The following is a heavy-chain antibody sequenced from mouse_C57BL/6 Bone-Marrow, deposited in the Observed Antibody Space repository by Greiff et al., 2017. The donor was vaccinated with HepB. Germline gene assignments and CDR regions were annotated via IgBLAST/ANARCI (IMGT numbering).Heavy chain of an antibody. Sequence: QVQLKESGAELVKPGASVKLSCKASGYTFTEYTIHWVKQRSGQGLEWIGWFYPGSGSIKYNEKFKDKATLTADKSSSTVYMELSRLTSEDSAVYFCARHEDLDYYGSSDGLAYWGQGTLVTVSA. J-gene: IGHJ3*01. CDR2: FYPGSGSI. V-gene: IGHV1-62-2*01. D-gene: IGHD1-1*01. CDR1: GYTFTEYT. CDR3: ARHEDLDYYGSSDGLAY.